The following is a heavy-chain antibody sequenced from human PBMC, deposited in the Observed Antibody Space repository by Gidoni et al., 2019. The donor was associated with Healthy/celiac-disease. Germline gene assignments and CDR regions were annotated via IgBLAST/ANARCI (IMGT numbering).Heavy chain of an antibody. Sequence: HWVRQAPGKGLEWVAVIWYDGSNKYYADSVKGRFTISRDNSKNTLYLQMNSLRAEDTAVYYCARDLEWFGELLGRGGMDVWGQGTTVTVSS. V-gene: IGHV3-33*01. CDR2: IWYDGSNK. D-gene: IGHD3-10*01. J-gene: IGHJ6*02. CDR3: ARDLEWFGELLGRGGMDV.